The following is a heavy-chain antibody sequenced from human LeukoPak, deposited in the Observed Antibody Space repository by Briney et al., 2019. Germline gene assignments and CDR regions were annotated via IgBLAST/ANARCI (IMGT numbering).Heavy chain of an antibody. CDR3: ARDSSSWQH. CDR2: IYYSGST. D-gene: IGHD6-13*01. Sequence: SETLSLTCTVSGGSISIYYWSWIRQPPGKGLEWIGYIYYSGSTNYNPSLKSRVTISVDTSKNHFSLKLSSVTAADTAVYYCARDSSSWQHWGQGTLVTVSS. CDR1: GGSISIYY. V-gene: IGHV4-59*01. J-gene: IGHJ1*01.